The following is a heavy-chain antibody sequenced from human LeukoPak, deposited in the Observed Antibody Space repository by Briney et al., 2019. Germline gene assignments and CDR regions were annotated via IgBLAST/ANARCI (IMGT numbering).Heavy chain of an antibody. CDR3: ARLVVSNWYHEVLLGRDY. CDR1: GGSISSRPYC. Sequence: PSETLSLTCTVSGGSISSRPYCWGWIRQPPGKGLEWLGSFYYSGSTYYKPSLKSRVTIPVDTSKNQISLKLSSVTAADTAVYYCARLVVSNWYHEVLLGRDYWGQGTLVTVSS. J-gene: IGHJ4*02. CDR2: FYYSGST. D-gene: IGHD6-13*01. V-gene: IGHV4-39*01.